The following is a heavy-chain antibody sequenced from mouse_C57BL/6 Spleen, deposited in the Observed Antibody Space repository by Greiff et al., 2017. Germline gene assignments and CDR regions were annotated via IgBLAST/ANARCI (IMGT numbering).Heavy chain of an antibody. CDR2: ISSGSSTI. CDR3: AREPGGK. Sequence: EVMLVESGGGLVKPGASLKLSCAASGFTFTDYGMHWVRQAPVKGLEWVAYISSGSSTIYYADTVKGRFTISRDNAKNTLFLQTTSLRSEDTDSYYCAREPGGKWGKGTTLTGSS. J-gene: IGHJ2*01. CDR1: GFTFTDYG. V-gene: IGHV5-17*01.